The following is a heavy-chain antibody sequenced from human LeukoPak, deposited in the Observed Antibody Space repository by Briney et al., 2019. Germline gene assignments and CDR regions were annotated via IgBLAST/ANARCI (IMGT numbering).Heavy chain of an antibody. J-gene: IGHJ6*04. CDR3: AKAPISIYRIPEMDV. D-gene: IGHD2-21*01. CDR2: IWYDGSNK. CDR1: VFTFSSYG. V-gene: IGHV3-33*06. Sequence: GRSLRLSCAASVFTFSSYGMHWVRQAPGKGLEWVAVIWYDGSNKYYADSVKGRFTISRDNSKNTLYLQMNSLRAEDTAVYYCAKAPISIYRIPEMDVWGKGTTVTVSS.